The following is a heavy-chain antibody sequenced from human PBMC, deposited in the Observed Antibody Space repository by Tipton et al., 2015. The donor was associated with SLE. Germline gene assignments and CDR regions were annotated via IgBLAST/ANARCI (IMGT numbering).Heavy chain of an antibody. D-gene: IGHD6-13*01. CDR1: GGSISSYY. J-gene: IGHJ3*02. CDR2: IYYSGST. Sequence: GLVKPSETLSLTCTVSGGSISSYYWSWIRQPPGEGLEWIGYIYYSGSTNYNLSLKSRVTISVDTSKNQFSLKLSSVTAADTAVYYCARGGPRIAAAGRGDAFDIWGQGTMVTVSS. V-gene: IGHV4-59*12. CDR3: ARGGPRIAAAGRGDAFDI.